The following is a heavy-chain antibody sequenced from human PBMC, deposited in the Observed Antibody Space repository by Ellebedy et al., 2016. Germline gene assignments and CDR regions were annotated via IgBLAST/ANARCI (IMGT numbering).Heavy chain of an antibody. CDR2: INHSGST. Sequence: SETLSLTCAVYGGSFSGYYWSWIRQPPGKGLEWIGEINHSGSTNYNPSLKSRVTISVDTSKNQFSPKLSSVTAADTAVYYCGVAGLSGSGSRFDYWGQGTLVTVSS. CDR3: GVAGLSGSGSRFDY. J-gene: IGHJ4*02. D-gene: IGHD6-19*01. CDR1: GGSFSGYY. V-gene: IGHV4-34*01.